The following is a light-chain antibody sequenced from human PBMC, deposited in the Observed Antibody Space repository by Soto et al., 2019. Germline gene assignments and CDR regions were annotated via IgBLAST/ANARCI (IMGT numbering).Light chain of an antibody. Sequence: EIVLTQSPGTLSLSPGERATLSCRASQSVSSSSLAWYQQNRGQAPRLLIHDASSRATGIPDRFSGSGSGTDFTLTISSLEPEDFAVYYCQQYGGSPRTFGQGTKVEVK. V-gene: IGKV3-20*01. CDR1: QSVSSSS. CDR2: DAS. CDR3: QQYGGSPRT. J-gene: IGKJ1*01.